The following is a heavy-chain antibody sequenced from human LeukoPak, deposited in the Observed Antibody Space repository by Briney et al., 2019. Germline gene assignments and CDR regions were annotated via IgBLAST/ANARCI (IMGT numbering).Heavy chain of an antibody. CDR1: GGSFSGYY. CDR3: ASLRSKMATISLRRFDP. J-gene: IGHJ5*02. Sequence: NSSETLSLTCAVYGGSFSGYYWSWIRQPPGKGLEWIGEINHSGSTNYNPSLKSRVTISVDTSKNQFSLKLSSVTAADTAVYYCASLRSKMATISLRRFDPWGQGTLVTVPS. CDR2: INHSGST. D-gene: IGHD5-24*01. V-gene: IGHV4-34*01.